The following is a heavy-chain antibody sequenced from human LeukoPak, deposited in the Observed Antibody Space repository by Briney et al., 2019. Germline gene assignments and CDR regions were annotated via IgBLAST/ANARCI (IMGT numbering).Heavy chain of an antibody. CDR2: ITPLFGTA. Sequence: ASVKVSCKASGGTFSKYSISWVRQRPGQGLEWMGGITPLFGTANYAQKFQGRVTITADESASTAYMELSSLRSEDTAVYYCARDSSGVRSLIAHWGQGTLVTVSS. CDR3: ARDSSGVRSLIAH. D-gene: IGHD3-10*02. J-gene: IGHJ1*01. CDR1: GGTFSKYS. V-gene: IGHV1-69*13.